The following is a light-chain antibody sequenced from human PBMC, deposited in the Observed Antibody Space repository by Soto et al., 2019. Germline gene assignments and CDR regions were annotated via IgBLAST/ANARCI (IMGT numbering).Light chain of an antibody. Sequence: EIVLTQSPVTLSLSPGERATLSCRASQSVYTYLAWYQQKPGQAPRLLIYDVSNRATGIPARFSGSGSGTDFTLTISRLEPEDFAVYYCQQRSNGPVTFGGGTKVEIK. CDR2: DVS. CDR3: QQRSNGPVT. J-gene: IGKJ4*01. V-gene: IGKV3-11*01. CDR1: QSVYTY.